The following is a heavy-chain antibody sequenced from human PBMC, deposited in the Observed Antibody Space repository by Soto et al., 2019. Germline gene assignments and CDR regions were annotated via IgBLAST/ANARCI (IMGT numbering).Heavy chain of an antibody. CDR1: GGSISSGGYY. D-gene: IGHD6-19*01. J-gene: IGHJ4*02. Sequence: SETLSLTCTVSGGSISSGGYYWSWIRQHPGKGLEWIGYIYYSGSTYYNPSLKSRVTISVDTSKNQFSLKLSSVTAADTAVYYCASYSSGWPDNFDYWGQGTLVTVSS. V-gene: IGHV4-31*03. CDR3: ASYSSGWPDNFDY. CDR2: IYYSGST.